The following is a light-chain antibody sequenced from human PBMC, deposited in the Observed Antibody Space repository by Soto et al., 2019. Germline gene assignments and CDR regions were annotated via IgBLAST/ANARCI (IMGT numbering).Light chain of an antibody. CDR1: QSVSSY. J-gene: IGKJ1*01. CDR2: DAS. CDR3: QQRSNWPWT. V-gene: IGKV3-11*01. Sequence: EIVLTQSPATLSLSPGERATLSCRASQSVSSYLAWYQQKPGQAPRLLIYDASNRATGFPARFGGSGSGTDFTLTISSLEPEDFAVYYCQQRSNWPWTFGQGTKVEIK.